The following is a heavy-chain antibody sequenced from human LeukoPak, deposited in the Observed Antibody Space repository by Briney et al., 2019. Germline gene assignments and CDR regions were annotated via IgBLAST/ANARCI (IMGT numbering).Heavy chain of an antibody. CDR3: ARDRGY. CDR2: ISADSNTI. J-gene: IGHJ4*02. Sequence: PGGSLRLSCAASGFTFSIYSMNWVRQAPGEGLEWLSYISADSNTIYYADSVKGRFTISRDNAKTSLYLQMNTLRAEDTAVYYCARDRGYWGQGTLVTVSS. V-gene: IGHV3-48*01. CDR1: GFTFSIYS.